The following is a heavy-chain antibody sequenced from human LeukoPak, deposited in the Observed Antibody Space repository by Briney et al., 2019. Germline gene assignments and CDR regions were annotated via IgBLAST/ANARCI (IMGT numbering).Heavy chain of an antibody. Sequence: SETLSLTCTVSGGSISSYYWSWVRQPPGKGLEWIGYGYYSGSTDYIPSLKSRVTISVDTSKNQFSLKLTSVTAADTAVYYCVRSADRVIRGAPPYYYYYMDVWGKGTTVTVSS. CDR3: VRSADRVIRGAPPYYYYYMDV. D-gene: IGHD3-10*01. CDR2: GYYSGST. V-gene: IGHV4-59*01. CDR1: GGSISSYY. J-gene: IGHJ6*03.